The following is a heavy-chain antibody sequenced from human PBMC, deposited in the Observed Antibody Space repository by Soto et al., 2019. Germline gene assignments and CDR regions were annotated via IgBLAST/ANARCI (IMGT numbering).Heavy chain of an antibody. CDR1: AGSISSSSYY. CDR3: ARLYYYGSGRTDLDY. CDR2: IYYSGST. J-gene: IGHJ4*02. D-gene: IGHD3-10*01. V-gene: IGHV4-39*01. Sequence: QLQLQGSGPGLVKPSETLSLTCTVSAGSISSSSYYWGWIRQPPGKGLEWIGSIYYSGSTYYNPSRKSRVPISVDTSKNQFSLKLSSVTAADTAVYYCARLYYYGSGRTDLDYWGQGTLVTVSS.